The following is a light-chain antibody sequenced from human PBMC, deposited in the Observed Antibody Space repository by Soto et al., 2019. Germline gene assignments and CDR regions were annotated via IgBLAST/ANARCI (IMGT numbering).Light chain of an antibody. V-gene: IGKV3-20*01. CDR2: DAS. J-gene: IGKJ5*01. CDR3: QQYDNWPIT. CDR1: QSVSSSY. Sequence: EIVLTQSPGTLSFSPGERATLSCRASQSVSSSYLAWYQQKPGQAPRLLIYDASNRATGIPARFSGSGSGTDFTLTISSLRSEDFAVYYCQQYDNWPITFGQGTRLEIK.